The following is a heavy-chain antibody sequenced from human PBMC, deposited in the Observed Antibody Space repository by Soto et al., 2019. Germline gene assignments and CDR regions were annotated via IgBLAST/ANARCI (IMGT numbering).Heavy chain of an antibody. CDR3: AKGGPDGFCSGGRCYFDY. J-gene: IGHJ4*02. CDR1: GFTFDDYA. CDR2: ISWNSNII. V-gene: IGHV3-9*01. D-gene: IGHD2-15*01. Sequence: PGGSLRLSCAASGFTFDDYAMHWVRRVPVKGLEWVSSISWNSNIIGYADSVKGRFTISRDNAKNSLYLQMNSLRPEDTALYYCAKGGPDGFCSGGRCYFDYWGQGTLVTVSS.